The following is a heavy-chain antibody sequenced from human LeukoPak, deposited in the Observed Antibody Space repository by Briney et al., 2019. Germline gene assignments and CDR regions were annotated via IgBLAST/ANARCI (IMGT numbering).Heavy chain of an antibody. V-gene: IGHV1-18*01. CDR3: ARRIDYYDSSGSTAAYFDY. CDR1: GYTFTSYG. D-gene: IGHD3-22*01. Sequence: GASVKVSCKASGYTFTSYGISWVRQAPGQGLEWMGWISAYNGNTNYAQKLQGRVTMTTDTSTSTAYMELRSLRSDDTAVYYCARRIDYYDSSGSTAAYFDYWGQGTLVTVSS. J-gene: IGHJ4*02. CDR2: ISAYNGNT.